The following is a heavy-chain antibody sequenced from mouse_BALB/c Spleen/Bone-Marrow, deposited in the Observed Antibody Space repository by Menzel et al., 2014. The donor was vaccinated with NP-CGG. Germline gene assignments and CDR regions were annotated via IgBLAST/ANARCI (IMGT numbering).Heavy chain of an antibody. J-gene: IGHJ3*01. CDR2: FDPTNGNP. V-gene: IGHV14-3*02. CDR3: ASYDGARFAY. D-gene: IGHD2-3*01. Sequence: EVQLQQSGAELVKPGASVKLSCTASGFNIKDTHLHWVQQRPEQGLEWIGRFDPTNGNPKYDPKFQGKATITVDTSSSTAYLQLSSLTSEDTAVYYCASYDGARFAYWGRGTLVTVSA. CDR1: GFNIKDTH.